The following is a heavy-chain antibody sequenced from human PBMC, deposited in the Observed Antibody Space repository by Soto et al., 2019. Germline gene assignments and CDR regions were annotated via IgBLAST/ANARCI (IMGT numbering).Heavy chain of an antibody. V-gene: IGHV4-31*03. J-gene: IGHJ3*02. D-gene: IGHD3-9*01. CDR1: GGSISSGGYY. Sequence: QVQLQESGPGLVKPSQTLSLTCTVSGGSISSGGYYWSWIRQHPGKGLEWIGYIYYSGSTYYNPSLKSRVTISVDTSKNQFSLKLSSVTAADTAVYYCARRCIDILTGPKDAFDIWGQGTMVTVSS. CDR3: ARRCIDILTGPKDAFDI. CDR2: IYYSGST.